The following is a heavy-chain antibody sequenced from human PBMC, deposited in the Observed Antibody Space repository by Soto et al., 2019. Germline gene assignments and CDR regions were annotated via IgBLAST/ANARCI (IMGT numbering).Heavy chain of an antibody. V-gene: IGHV3-23*01. CDR3: AKDPNSSGYYPSLYFDY. CDR2: ISGSGGST. D-gene: IGHD3-22*01. CDR1: GFTFSSYA. Sequence: SLRLSCAASGFTFSSYAMSWVRQAPGKGLEWVSAISGSGGSTYYADSVKGRFTISRDNSKNTLYLQMNSLRAEDTAVYYCAKDPNSSGYYPSLYFDYWGQGTLVTVSS. J-gene: IGHJ4*02.